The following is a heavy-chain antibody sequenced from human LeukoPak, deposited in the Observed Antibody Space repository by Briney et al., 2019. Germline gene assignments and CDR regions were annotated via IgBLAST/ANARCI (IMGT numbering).Heavy chain of an antibody. D-gene: IGHD3-9*01. CDR3: AKDLERRYFDWVPIGY. V-gene: IGHV3-23*01. CDR2: ISGSGGST. CDR1: GFTFSGYA. Sequence: GGSLRLSCAASGFTFSGYAMSWVRQAPGKGLEWVSAISGSGGSTYYADSVKGRFTISRDNSKNTLYLQMNSLRAEDTAVYYCAKDLERRYFDWVPIGYWGQGTLVTVSS. J-gene: IGHJ4*02.